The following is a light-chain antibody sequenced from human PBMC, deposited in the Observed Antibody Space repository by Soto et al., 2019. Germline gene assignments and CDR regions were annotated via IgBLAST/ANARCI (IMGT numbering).Light chain of an antibody. V-gene: IGLV2-23*01. CDR1: SSDVGSYNL. CDR2: EGS. CDR3: CSYAGSSTPHVV. J-gene: IGLJ2*01. Sequence: QSALTQPASVSGSPGQSITISCTGTSSDVGSYNLVSWYQQHPGKAPKLMIYEGSKRPSGVSNRFSGSKSGNTASLTIFGLQAEDEADYYCCSYAGSSTPHVVFGGGTKLTVL.